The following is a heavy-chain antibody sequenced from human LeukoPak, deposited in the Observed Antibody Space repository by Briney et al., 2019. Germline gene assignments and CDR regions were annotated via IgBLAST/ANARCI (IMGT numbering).Heavy chain of an antibody. CDR3: ARHQYYYDSSGYLYYYYGMDV. CDR2: IWYDGSNK. J-gene: IGHJ6*02. V-gene: IGHV3-33*01. D-gene: IGHD3-22*01. CDR1: GFTFSSYG. Sequence: SGGSLRLSCAASGFTFSSYGMYWVRQAPGKGLEWVAVIWYDGSNKYYADSVKGRFTISRDNSKNTLYLQMNSLRAEDTAVYYCARHQYYYDSSGYLYYYYGMDVWGQGTTVTVSS.